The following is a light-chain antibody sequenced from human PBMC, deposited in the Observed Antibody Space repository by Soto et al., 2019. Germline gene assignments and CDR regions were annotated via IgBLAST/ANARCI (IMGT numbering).Light chain of an antibody. J-gene: IGKJ3*01. CDR2: AAS. CDR1: QSISSY. V-gene: IGKV1-39*01. Sequence: DIQMTQSPSSLSASVGDRVTITCRASQSISSYLNWYQQKPGKAPKLLIYAASSLQSGVPSRFSGSGSGTDFTLTISSLQPEDFATYYCQQTYSTPTTFGPGNKVYIK. CDR3: QQTYSTPTT.